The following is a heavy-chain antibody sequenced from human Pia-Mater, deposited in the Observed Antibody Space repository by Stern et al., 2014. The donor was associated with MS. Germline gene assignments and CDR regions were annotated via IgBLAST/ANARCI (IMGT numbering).Heavy chain of an antibody. Sequence: QVQLVQSGPGLVKPSETLSLTCTVSGGAMTTYYWTWIRQPAGKGLEWIGRVYTSGGSKYNPSLESRVTVSVDTSETQIYPDLRAVTAADTAVYYCARGVAGSYYNKWFDPWGQGILVTVSS. CDR1: GGAMTTYY. D-gene: IGHD3-10*01. CDR3: ARGVAGSYYNKWFDP. V-gene: IGHV4-4*07. CDR2: VYTSGGS. J-gene: IGHJ5*02.